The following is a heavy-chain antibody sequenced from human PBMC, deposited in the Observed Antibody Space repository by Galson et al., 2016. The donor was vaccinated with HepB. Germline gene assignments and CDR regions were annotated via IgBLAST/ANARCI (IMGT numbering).Heavy chain of an antibody. CDR1: GFPFDYYA. Sequence: SLRLSCATSGFPFDYYAMTWVRQAPGKGLEWVAFIRGKVHNGTTEYAASVKGRFTISRDDSKAIAYLQMNSLKPEDTGVYYCTRDLATLFGSGGQGAPVTVSS. J-gene: IGHJ4*02. CDR2: IRGKVHNGTT. V-gene: IGHV3-49*04. CDR3: TRDLATLFGS. D-gene: IGHD3-10*01.